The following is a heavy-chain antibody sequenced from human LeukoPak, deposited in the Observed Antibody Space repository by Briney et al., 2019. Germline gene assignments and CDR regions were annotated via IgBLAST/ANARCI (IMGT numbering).Heavy chain of an antibody. CDR2: ISYDGSNK. CDR3: ARAPGGFYGDYSPIGY. J-gene: IGHJ4*02. Sequence: GRSLRLSCAASGFTFSSYGMHWVRQAPGKGLEWVAVISYDGSNKYYADSVKGRFTISRDNSKNTLYLQMNSLRAEDTAVYSCARAPGGFYGDYSPIGYWGQGTLVTVSS. V-gene: IGHV3-30*03. D-gene: IGHD4-17*01. CDR1: GFTFSSYG.